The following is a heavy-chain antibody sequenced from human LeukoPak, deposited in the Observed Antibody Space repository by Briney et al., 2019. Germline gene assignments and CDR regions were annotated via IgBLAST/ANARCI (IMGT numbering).Heavy chain of an antibody. Sequence: SETLSLTCSVSGGSVRSRTYYWSWIRQPPGKGLQWIGYVYYSGSTNYNPSLKSRVTILLDTSNNLFSLNVNSVTADDTAVYYCASFSGYDSPYYFDYWGQGMLVTVSS. D-gene: IGHD5-12*01. CDR3: ASFSGYDSPYYFDY. CDR1: GGSVRSRTYY. V-gene: IGHV4-61*01. J-gene: IGHJ4*02. CDR2: VYYSGST.